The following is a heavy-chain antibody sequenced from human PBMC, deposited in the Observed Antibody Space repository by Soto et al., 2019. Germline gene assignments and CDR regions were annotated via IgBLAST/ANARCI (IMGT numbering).Heavy chain of an antibody. Sequence: GGSLRLSCAASAFTFSRYGMSWVRQAPGKGLEWVSGISDSGTTTYYADSVKGRLTISRDNSKNTLYLQMNSLRAEDTAVYYCAQGLAPLDYWGQGTLVTVSS. J-gene: IGHJ4*02. CDR3: AQGLAPLDY. V-gene: IGHV3-23*01. D-gene: IGHD5-12*01. CDR2: ISDSGTTT. CDR1: AFTFSRYG.